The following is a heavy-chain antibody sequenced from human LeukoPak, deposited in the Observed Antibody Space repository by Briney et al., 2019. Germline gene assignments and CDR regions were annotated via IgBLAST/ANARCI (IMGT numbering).Heavy chain of an antibody. CDR1: GSSISSYY. CDR3: ARDSTGTAFDP. CDR2: LQPSGAT. D-gene: IGHD1-14*01. Sequence: SETLSLTCIVSGSSISSYYWSWIRHPAGKELEWIGRLQPSGATNYNPSLESRVTMSVDTTKNQFSFSLISVTAADTAVDYCARDSTGTAFDPWGEGTLVTVSS. V-gene: IGHV4-4*07. J-gene: IGHJ5*02.